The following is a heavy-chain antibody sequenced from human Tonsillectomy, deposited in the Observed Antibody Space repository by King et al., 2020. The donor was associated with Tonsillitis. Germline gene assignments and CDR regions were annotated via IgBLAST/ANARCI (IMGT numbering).Heavy chain of an antibody. CDR1: GFTFSNYW. Sequence: DVQLVESGGGLVQPGGSLRLSCAASGFTFSNYWMSWVRQAPGKGLEWVANIKQDGSEKYYVDSLKGRFTISRDNAKKSLYLQINSLRAEDTAVYYCARNSSDPKFYYYYYMDVWGKGTTVTVSS. CDR2: IKQDGSEK. D-gene: IGHD3-22*01. CDR3: ARNSSDPKFYYYYYMDV. J-gene: IGHJ6*03. V-gene: IGHV3-7*04.